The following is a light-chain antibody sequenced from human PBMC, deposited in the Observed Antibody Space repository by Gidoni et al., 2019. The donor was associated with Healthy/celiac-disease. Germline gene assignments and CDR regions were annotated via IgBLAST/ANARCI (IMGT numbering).Light chain of an antibody. CDR1: RSDVGGYNY. CDR3: SSYTSSSTRV. J-gene: IGLJ3*02. V-gene: IGLV2-14*03. CDR2: DVS. Sequence: QSALTQPASVSGSPGQSITISCTGTRSDVGGYNYVSWYQQHPGKAPKLMLYDVSNRPPGVSTRFSGSKSGNTASLTISALQAEDEADYYCSSYTSSSTRVFGGGTKLTVL.